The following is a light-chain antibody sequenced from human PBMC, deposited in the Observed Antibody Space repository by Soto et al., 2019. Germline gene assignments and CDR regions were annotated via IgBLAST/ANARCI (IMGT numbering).Light chain of an antibody. V-gene: IGLV2-14*01. CDR1: SSDVSAFNY. Sequence: QSALTQPASLSGSPGQSITISCTGTSSDVSAFNYVSWYQQHPGKTPKLIIYEVTNRPSGVSNRFSGSKSGNTASLTISGLQAEDEADYYCNAYASTSARLFGGGTKVTVL. CDR3: NAYASTSARL. J-gene: IGLJ3*02. CDR2: EVT.